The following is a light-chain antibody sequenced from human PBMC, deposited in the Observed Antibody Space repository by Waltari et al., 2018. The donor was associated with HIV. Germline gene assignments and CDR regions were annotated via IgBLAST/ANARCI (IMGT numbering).Light chain of an antibody. CDR1: RRDVGTYDY. CDR3: CSFAGSNFV. V-gene: IGLV2-23*02. Sequence: QSALTQPASVSGSPGQAITISCTGSRRDVGTYDYISWYQQHPGTAPKLIISDVTERPSGISNRFSGSKSGTTASLTSSGLQAEDEAEYFCCSFAGSNFVFGSGTKVTVL. CDR2: DVT. J-gene: IGLJ1*01.